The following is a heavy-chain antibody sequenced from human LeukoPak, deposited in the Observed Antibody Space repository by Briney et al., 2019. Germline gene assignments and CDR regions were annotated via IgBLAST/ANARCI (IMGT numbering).Heavy chain of an antibody. CDR3: ARTTGYYLYYFDY. CDR2: ISYDGSNK. V-gene: IGHV3-30-3*01. D-gene: IGHD3-22*01. Sequence: PGGSLRLSCAASGFTLSSYAMHWVRQAPRKGLEWVAGISYDGSNKYYADSVKGRFTISRDNSKNTLYLQMNSLRAEDTAVYYCARTTGYYLYYFDYWGQGTLVTVSS. J-gene: IGHJ4*02. CDR1: GFTLSSYA.